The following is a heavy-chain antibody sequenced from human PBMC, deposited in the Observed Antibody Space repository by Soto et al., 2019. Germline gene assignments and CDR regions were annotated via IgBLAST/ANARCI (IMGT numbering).Heavy chain of an antibody. D-gene: IGHD6-6*01. CDR3: ARVGVGQLQLPNYYGMDV. CDR2: ISSSSSTI. Sequence: GGSLRLSCAASGFTFSIYSMNWVRQAPGKGLEWISYISSSSSTIYYADSVKGRFTISRDNAKNSLYLQMNSLRDEDTAVYYCARVGVGQLQLPNYYGMDVWGRGTTVTVSS. J-gene: IGHJ6*02. CDR1: GFTFSIYS. V-gene: IGHV3-48*02.